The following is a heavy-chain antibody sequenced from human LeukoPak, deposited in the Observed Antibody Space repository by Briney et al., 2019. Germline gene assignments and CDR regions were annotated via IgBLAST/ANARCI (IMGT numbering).Heavy chain of an antibody. D-gene: IGHD4-11*01. V-gene: IGHV4-34*01. CDR1: GGAFSGYY. Sequence: PSETLSLTCAVYGGAFSGYYWSWIRQPPGKGLEWIGEINHSGSTNYNPSLKSRVTISVDTSKNQFSLKLSSVTAADTAVYYCARSRRLPHRDFDYWGQGTLVTVSS. CDR2: INHSGST. J-gene: IGHJ4*02. CDR3: ARSRRLPHRDFDY.